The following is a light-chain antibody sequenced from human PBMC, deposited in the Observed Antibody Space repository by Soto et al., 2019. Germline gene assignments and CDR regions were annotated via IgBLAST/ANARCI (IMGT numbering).Light chain of an antibody. Sequence: DIQMTQSPSSLAASVGDTVTITCRASQSIGSRLAWYQQKPGKAPNLLIYKASSLEGGVSSRFSGGGSGTVFPLTSSRLQADDFVSYYQQHYDCFWTFGQGTKVEIK. CDR1: QSIGSR. CDR2: KAS. J-gene: IGKJ1*01. V-gene: IGKV1-5*03. CDR3: QHYDCFWT.